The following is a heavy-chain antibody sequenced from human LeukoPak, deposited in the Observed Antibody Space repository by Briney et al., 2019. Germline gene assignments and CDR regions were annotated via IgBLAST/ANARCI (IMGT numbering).Heavy chain of an antibody. D-gene: IGHD6-13*01. Sequence: GGSLRLSCEATGFSFSSHAMSWVRQAPGEGLEWVSASSGSGDSADYADAVKGRFTISRDNSKSTLYLQMTSLRVDDTAVYYCAKRATAGGFDSWGQGTLVTVSS. V-gene: IGHV3-23*01. CDR3: AKRATAGGFDS. CDR1: GFSFSSHA. J-gene: IGHJ4*02. CDR2: SSGSGDSA.